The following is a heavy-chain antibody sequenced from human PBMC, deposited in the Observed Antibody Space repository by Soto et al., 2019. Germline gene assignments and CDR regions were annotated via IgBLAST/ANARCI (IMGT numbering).Heavy chain of an antibody. Sequence: QVQLVKSGAEVKKPGSSVKVSCKASGGTFRSYAISWVRQAPGQGLEWMGGIIPIFGTANYAQKFQGRVTITADESTSTAYMELSSLRSEDTAVYYCARDGRDGYNRGFFDYWGQGTLVTVSS. J-gene: IGHJ4*02. CDR2: IIPIFGTA. CDR1: GGTFRSYA. V-gene: IGHV1-69*01. D-gene: IGHD5-12*01. CDR3: ARDGRDGYNRGFFDY.